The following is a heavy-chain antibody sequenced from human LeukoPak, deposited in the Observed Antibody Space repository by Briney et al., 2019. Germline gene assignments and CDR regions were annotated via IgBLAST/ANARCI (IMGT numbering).Heavy chain of an antibody. J-gene: IGHJ4*02. D-gene: IGHD3-22*01. V-gene: IGHV1-2*02. CDR1: GYTFTGYY. CDR3: ARDGGYYYDSSGYGGVDY. CDR2: INPNSGGT. Sequence: ASVKVSCKASGYTFTGYYMHWVRQAPGQGLERMGWINPNSGGTNYAQKFRGRVTMTRDTSISTAYMELSRLRSDDTAVYYCARDGGYYYDSSGYGGVDYWGQGTLVTVSS.